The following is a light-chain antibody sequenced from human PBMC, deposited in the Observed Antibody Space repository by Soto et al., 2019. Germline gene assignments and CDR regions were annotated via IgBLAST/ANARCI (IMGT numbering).Light chain of an antibody. Sequence: QSALTQPPSASGTPGQRVTISCSGSSSNIGSNTVNWYQQLPGTAPKLLIYSNNQRPSGVPDRFSGSKSGTSASLAISGLQSEDEADYYCAAWDDSLNLGVFGTGTKVTVL. CDR3: AAWDDSLNLGV. CDR1: SSNIGSNT. CDR2: SNN. J-gene: IGLJ1*01. V-gene: IGLV1-44*01.